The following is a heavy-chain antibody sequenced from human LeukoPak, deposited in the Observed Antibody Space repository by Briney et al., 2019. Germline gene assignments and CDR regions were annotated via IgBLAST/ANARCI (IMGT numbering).Heavy chain of an antibody. V-gene: IGHV3-48*03. CDR2: ISNSDSTT. J-gene: IGHJ4*02. CDR1: GFTFSSYE. Sequence: AGGSLRLSCAASGFTFSSYEMNWVRQAPGKGLEWVSYISNSDSTTHYAESVKGRFTISRDNAKNSLYLQMNSLRAEDTAVYYCAREVYSGYDIFDSWGQGTLVTVSS. D-gene: IGHD5-12*01. CDR3: AREVYSGYDIFDS.